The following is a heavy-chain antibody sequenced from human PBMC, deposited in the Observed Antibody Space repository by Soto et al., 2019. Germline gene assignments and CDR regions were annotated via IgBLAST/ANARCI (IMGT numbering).Heavy chain of an antibody. Sequence: ASVKVSCKASGYTFTSYDINWVRQATGQGLEWMGWMNPNSGNTGYAQKFQGRVTITRDTSASTAYMELSSLRSEDTAVYYCASGGYYGSGSYYNVDWLDPWGQGTLVTVSS. CDR2: MNPNSGNT. CDR1: GYTFTSYD. D-gene: IGHD3-10*01. J-gene: IGHJ5*02. CDR3: ASGGYYGSGSYYNVDWLDP. V-gene: IGHV1-8*01.